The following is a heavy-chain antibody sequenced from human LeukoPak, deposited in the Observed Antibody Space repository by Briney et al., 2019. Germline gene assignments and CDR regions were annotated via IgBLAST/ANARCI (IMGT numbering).Heavy chain of an antibody. CDR2: IIPVLNIT. Sequence: SVKVSCKTSGGTFSSSAITWARQAPGQGLEWMGRIIPVLNITTYAQKFQGGVTITADTSTSTVYMELSSLRSEETAVYYCARDQGLTAPPPYGLDVWGQGTTVIVSS. CDR3: ARDQGLTAPPPYGLDV. CDR1: GGTFSSSA. V-gene: IGHV1-69*04. D-gene: IGHD5-18*01. J-gene: IGHJ6*02.